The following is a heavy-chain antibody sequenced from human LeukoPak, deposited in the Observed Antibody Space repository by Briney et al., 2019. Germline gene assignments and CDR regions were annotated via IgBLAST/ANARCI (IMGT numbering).Heavy chain of an antibody. CDR2: IYYSGST. CDR3: ARETPPYYYGSGSSSNFDY. D-gene: IGHD3-10*01. J-gene: IGHJ4*02. CDR1: GGSISSGDYY. Sequence: SETLSLTCTVSGGSISSGDYYWSWIRQPPGKGLEWIGYIYYSGSTYYNQSLKSRVTISVDTSKNQFSLKLSSVTAADTAVYYCARETPPYYYGSGSSSNFDYWGQGTLVTVSS. V-gene: IGHV4-30-4*08.